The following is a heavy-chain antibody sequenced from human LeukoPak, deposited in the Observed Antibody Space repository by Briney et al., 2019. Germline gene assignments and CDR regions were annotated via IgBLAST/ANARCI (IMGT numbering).Heavy chain of an antibody. J-gene: IGHJ4*02. V-gene: IGHV5-51*01. CDR2: IYPGDSDT. D-gene: IGHD5-18*01. Sequence: GASLQISCKGSGYSFTSYWIGWVRQLPGKGLEWMGIIYPGDSDTRYSPSFQGQVTISADKSISTAYLQWSSLKASDTAMYYCATSQDTAMVPDYWGQGTLVTVSS. CDR3: ATSQDTAMVPDY. CDR1: GYSFTSYW.